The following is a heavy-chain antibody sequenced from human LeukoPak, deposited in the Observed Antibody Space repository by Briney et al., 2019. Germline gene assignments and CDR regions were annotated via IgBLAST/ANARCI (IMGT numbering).Heavy chain of an antibody. CDR2: INAGNGNT. D-gene: IGHD6-13*01. V-gene: IGHV1-3*01. J-gene: IGHJ4*02. CDR1: GYTFTSYA. CDR3: ARSAAAGREWIDY. Sequence: ASVKVSCKASGYTFTSYAMHWVRQAPGQRLEWMGWINAGNGNTKYSQKFQGRVTITRDTSASTAYMELSSLRSEDTAVYYCARSAAAGREWIDYWGQGTLVTVSS.